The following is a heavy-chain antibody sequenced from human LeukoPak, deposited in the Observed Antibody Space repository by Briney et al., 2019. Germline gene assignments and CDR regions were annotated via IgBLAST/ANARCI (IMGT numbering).Heavy chain of an antibody. D-gene: IGHD4-17*01. J-gene: IGHJ6*03. Sequence: SETLSLTCTVSGGSISSSSYYWDWIRQPPGKGLEWIGSIFYSGSTYYNPSLESRVTISVDTSKNQFSLKLSSVTAADTAVYYCARRNPTAYYYYYMDVWGKGITVTISS. CDR2: IFYSGST. CDR1: GGSISSSSYY. CDR3: ARRNPTAYYYYYMDV. V-gene: IGHV4-39*01.